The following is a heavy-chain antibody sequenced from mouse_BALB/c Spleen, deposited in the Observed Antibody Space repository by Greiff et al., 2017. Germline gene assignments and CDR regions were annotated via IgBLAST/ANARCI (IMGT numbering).Heavy chain of an antibody. CDR3: ARGSGLPSMDY. CDR2: IDPANGNT. Sequence: DVQLQESGAELVKPGASVKLSCTASGFNIKDTYMHWVKQRPEQGLEWIGRIDPANGNTKYDPKFQGKATITADTSSNTAYLQLSSLTSEDTAVYYCARGSGLPSMDYWGKGTSVTVSS. V-gene: IGHV14-3*02. J-gene: IGHJ4*01. D-gene: IGHD3-1*01. CDR1: GFNIKDTY.